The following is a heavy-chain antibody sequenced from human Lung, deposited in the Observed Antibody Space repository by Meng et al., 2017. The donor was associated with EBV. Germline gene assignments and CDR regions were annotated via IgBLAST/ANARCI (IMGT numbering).Heavy chain of an antibody. CDR3: ARGRRNEPLFDY. Sequence: QVQVGQSGAEVKKPGSSVKVACKTSGDSFSTQTFSWVRQAPGQGLEWMGGLIAVFDKTKAAPRFQDRVTFTADESTSTAYMELSSLTFDDTAVYFCARGRRNEPLFDYWGQGTLVTVSS. D-gene: IGHD1-14*01. CDR2: LIAVFDKT. J-gene: IGHJ4*02. CDR1: GDSFSTQT. V-gene: IGHV1-69*13.